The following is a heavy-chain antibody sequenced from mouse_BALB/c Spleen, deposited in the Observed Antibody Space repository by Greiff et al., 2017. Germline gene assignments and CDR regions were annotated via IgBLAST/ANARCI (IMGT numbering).Heavy chain of an antibody. Sequence: EVQLVESGGGLVQPGGSLRLSCATSGFTFSDFYMEWVRQPPGKRLEWIAASRNKANDYTTEYSASVKGRFIVSRDTSQSILYLQMNALRAEDTAIYYCAREIYYGYDEGYAMDYWGQGTSVTVSS. CDR1: GFTFSDFY. V-gene: IGHV7-1*02. CDR2: SRNKANDYTT. CDR3: AREIYYGYDEGYAMDY. J-gene: IGHJ4*01. D-gene: IGHD2-2*01.